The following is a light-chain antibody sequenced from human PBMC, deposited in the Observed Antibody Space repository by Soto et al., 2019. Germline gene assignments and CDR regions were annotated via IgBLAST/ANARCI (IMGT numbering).Light chain of an antibody. CDR3: QQYSPPIT. CDR1: QSVTDRY. V-gene: IGKV3-20*01. CDR2: GAS. Sequence: EIVLTQSPGALSLSPGERAALSCRASQSVTDRYLAWYQQKPGQAPRLLIYGASKRATGIPDRFSGSGSGTDFTLTISRLEPEDFAVYYCQQYSPPITLGQGTRLEIK. J-gene: IGKJ5*01.